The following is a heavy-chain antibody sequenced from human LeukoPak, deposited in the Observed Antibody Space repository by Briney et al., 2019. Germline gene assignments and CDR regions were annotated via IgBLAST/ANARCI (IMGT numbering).Heavy chain of an antibody. J-gene: IGHJ4*02. Sequence: GGSLRLSCAASGFTFSSYWMHWVRQAPGKGLVWVSRINSDGSSTSYADSVKGRFTISRDNAKNTLYLQMNSLRAEDTAVYYCARVKYRGYSCSSNDYWGQGTLVTVSS. D-gene: IGHD6-13*01. V-gene: IGHV3-74*01. CDR2: INSDGSST. CDR1: GFTFSSYW. CDR3: ARVKYRGYSCSSNDY.